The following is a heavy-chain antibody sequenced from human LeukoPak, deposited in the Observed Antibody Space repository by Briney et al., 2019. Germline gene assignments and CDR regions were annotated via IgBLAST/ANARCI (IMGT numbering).Heavy chain of an antibody. V-gene: IGHV4-30-2*01. J-gene: IGHJ4*02. Sequence: SETLSLTCTVSGGSLSSGGYYWSWIRQPPGKGLEWIGYIYHSGSTYYNPSLKSRVTISVDRSKNQFSLKLSSVTAADTAVYYCARDSPGSRGYSYGYSTYYFDYWGQGTLVTVSS. CDR3: ARDSPGSRGYSYGYSTYYFDY. CDR1: GGSLSSGGYY. D-gene: IGHD5-18*01. CDR2: IYHSGST.